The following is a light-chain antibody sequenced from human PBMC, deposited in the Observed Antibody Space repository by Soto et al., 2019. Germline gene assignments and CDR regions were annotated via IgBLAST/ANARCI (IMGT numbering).Light chain of an antibody. J-gene: IGLJ2*01. V-gene: IGLV2-23*01. Sequence: QSALTQPASVSGSPGQSITISCTGTSSDVGSYNLVTWYQQYPGKAPKLMIYEGSKRPSGVSNRFSGSQSGNTASLTISGLQAEDEADYYCCSYAGNVVFGGGTKLTVL. CDR2: EGS. CDR3: CSYAGNVV. CDR1: SSDVGSYNL.